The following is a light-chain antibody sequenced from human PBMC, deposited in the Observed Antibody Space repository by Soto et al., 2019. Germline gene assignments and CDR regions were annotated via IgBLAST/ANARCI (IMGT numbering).Light chain of an antibody. J-gene: IGLJ1*01. CDR1: SSDVGGYNF. CDR2: EVS. Sequence: QSVLTQPASVSGSPGQSITISCTGTSSDVGGYNFVSWYQHHPGKAPKLMIYEVSSRPSGVSNRFSGSKSGNTASLTIYGLQAEDESDYYCNSYTSSSTLLFGTGTKVTVL. CDR3: NSYTSSSTLL. V-gene: IGLV2-14*01.